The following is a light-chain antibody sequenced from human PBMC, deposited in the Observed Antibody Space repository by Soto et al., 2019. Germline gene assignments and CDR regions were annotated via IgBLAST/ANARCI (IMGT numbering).Light chain of an antibody. J-gene: IGKJ1*01. V-gene: IGKV3-20*01. CDR1: QSISNNY. CDR2: GVS. Sequence: EIVLTQSPGTLSLSPGERATLSCRASQSISNNYLAWYQQRPGQAPRLLIYGVSSRATGIADRVSGSGSGTDFTVTIGGLERDGCAMYYCRRCTAFGQGTRVEI. CDR3: RRCTA.